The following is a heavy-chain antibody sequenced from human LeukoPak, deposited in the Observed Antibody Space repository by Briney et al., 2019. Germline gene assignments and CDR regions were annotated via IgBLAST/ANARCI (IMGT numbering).Heavy chain of an antibody. CDR2: ISSSSGYK. D-gene: IGHD3-22*01. V-gene: IGHV3-21*01. CDR3: ARDADSSGYYYVDRRGEYFQH. J-gene: IGHJ1*01. CDR1: GFSFSSFS. Sequence: GGSLRLSCAASGFSFSSFSMNWVRQAPGKGLEWVSSISSSSGYKYYADSMKGRFTVSRDNAKNSLYLQMNSLRVEDTAVYSCARDADSSGYYYVDRRGEYFQHWGQGTLVTVSS.